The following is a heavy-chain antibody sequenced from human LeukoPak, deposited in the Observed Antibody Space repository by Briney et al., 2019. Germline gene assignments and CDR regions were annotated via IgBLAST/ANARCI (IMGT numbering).Heavy chain of an antibody. CDR2: IWNDGSDK. D-gene: IGHD4-11*01. CDR3: AKDAERGFDFSNSLQS. V-gene: IGHV3-33*06. J-gene: IGHJ4*02. Sequence: GRSLRLSCSTSGFTFSHYAMHWVRQAPGKGLEWVAVIWNDGSDKYYGDSVKGRFTISRDNSQKTVYLQLSSLRVEDTAVYYCAKDAERGFDFSNSLQSWGQGTLVTVSS. CDR1: GFTFSHYA.